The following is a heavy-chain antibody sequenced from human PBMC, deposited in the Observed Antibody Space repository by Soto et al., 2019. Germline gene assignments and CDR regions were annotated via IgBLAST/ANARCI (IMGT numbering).Heavy chain of an antibody. V-gene: IGHV3-23*01. D-gene: IGHD3-22*01. CDR2: ISGSGGST. J-gene: IGHJ3*02. CDR3: AKDRSALQYYYDSSGYPYDAFDI. CDR1: GFTFSSYA. Sequence: GGSLRLSCAASGFTFSSYAMSWVRQAPGKGLEWVSAISGSGGSTYYADSVKGRFTISRDNSKNTLYLQMNSLRAEDTAVYYCAKDRSALQYYYDSSGYPYDAFDIWGQGTMVIVSS.